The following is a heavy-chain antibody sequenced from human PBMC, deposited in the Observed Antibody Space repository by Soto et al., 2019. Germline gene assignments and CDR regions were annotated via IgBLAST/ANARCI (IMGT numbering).Heavy chain of an antibody. CDR3: ARVXVEMATIGYYYSYGVDV. CDR1: GDSVTSGSHY. J-gene: IGHJ6*02. Sequence: KPSETLSLTCTVSGDSVTSGSHYWSWIRQPPGKGLEYIGYIFYSENTSYHPSLKSRVTISVDTSKNQFSLKLSSVTAADTALYYCARVXVEMATIGYYYSYGVDVWGQGTTVTVSS. CDR2: IFYSENT. D-gene: IGHD5-12*01. V-gene: IGHV4-61*01.